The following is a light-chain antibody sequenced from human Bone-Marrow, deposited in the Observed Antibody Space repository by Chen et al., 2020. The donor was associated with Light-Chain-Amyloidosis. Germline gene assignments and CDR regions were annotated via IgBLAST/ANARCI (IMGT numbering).Light chain of an antibody. J-gene: IGLJ2*01. CDR2: NDS. V-gene: IGLV3-25*03. Sequence: SYELTQQPSVSVSPGQPARISCSGDGLPKQYAYWYQQKPGQAPVLVIYNDSERPSGIPERFSGSSAGTTVTLTISGVQAEDEADYDCQSADTTDTLYVLFGGGTKLTVL. CDR1: GLPKQY. CDR3: QSADTTDTLYVL.